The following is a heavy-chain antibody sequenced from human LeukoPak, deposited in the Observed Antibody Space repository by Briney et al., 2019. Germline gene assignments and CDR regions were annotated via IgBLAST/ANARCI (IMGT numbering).Heavy chain of an antibody. CDR3: ARVLRNWFDP. Sequence: SETLSLTCAVYGGSFSGYYWSWIRQPPGKGLEWIGYIYYSGSTNYNPSLKSRVTISVDTSKNQFSLKLSSVTAADTAVYYCARVLRNWFDPWGQGTLVTVSS. CDR1: GGSFSGYY. CDR2: IYYSGST. J-gene: IGHJ5*02. V-gene: IGHV4-59*01. D-gene: IGHD2/OR15-2a*01.